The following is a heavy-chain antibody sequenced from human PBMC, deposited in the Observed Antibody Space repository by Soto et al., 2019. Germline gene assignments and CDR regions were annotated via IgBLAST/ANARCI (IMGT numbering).Heavy chain of an antibody. Sequence: GGSLRLSCAASGVTFSSYGMHWVRQAPGKGLEWVAVIWYDGSNKYYADSVKGRFTISRDNSKNTLYLQLNSLRADDTAVYYCAIGWFYGDCYYYCCYGMWGWAQGTT. CDR3: AIGWFYGDCYYYCCYGMWG. V-gene: IGHV3-33*01. CDR1: GVTFSSYG. J-gene: IGHJ6*02. D-gene: IGHD2-21*02. CDR2: IWYDGSNK.